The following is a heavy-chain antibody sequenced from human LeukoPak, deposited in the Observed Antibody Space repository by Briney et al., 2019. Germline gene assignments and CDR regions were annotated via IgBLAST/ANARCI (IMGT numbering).Heavy chain of an antibody. CDR2: VIPIFGTA. D-gene: IGHD3-10*01. V-gene: IGHV1-69*01. J-gene: IGHJ6*03. Sequence: ASVTVSCKASGGTFSSYAISWVRQAPGQGLEWMGGVIPIFGTANYAQKFQGRVTITADESTSTAYMELSSLRSEDTAVYYCARDLLPYYGSGTPSGYYYYMDVWGKGTTVTVSS. CDR3: ARDLLPYYGSGTPSGYYYYMDV. CDR1: GGTFSSYA.